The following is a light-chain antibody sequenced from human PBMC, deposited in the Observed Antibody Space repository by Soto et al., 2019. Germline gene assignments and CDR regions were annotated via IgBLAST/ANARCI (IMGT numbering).Light chain of an antibody. CDR3: SSYTSSSPLDV. V-gene: IGLV2-14*01. Sequence: QSALTQPASVSGSPGQSITISCTGTSSDVGGYNYVSWYQQHPGKAPKLMIYDVSNRPSGVSNRFSGSKSGNTASLTISGLQAEDEAHYYCSSYTSSSPLDVFATGTKVTVL. CDR1: SSDVGGYNY. J-gene: IGLJ1*01. CDR2: DVS.